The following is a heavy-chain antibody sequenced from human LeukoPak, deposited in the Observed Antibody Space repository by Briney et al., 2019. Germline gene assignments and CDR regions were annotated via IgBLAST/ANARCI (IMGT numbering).Heavy chain of an antibody. CDR2: IIPIFGIA. J-gene: IGHJ3*02. D-gene: IGHD3-9*01. Sequence: SVKVSCKASGGTFSSYAISWVRQAPGQGLEWMGGIIPIFGIANYAQKFQGRVTITADESTSTAYMELSSLRSEDTAVYYCAAYYDILTGYWSAFDIWGQGTMVTVSS. V-gene: IGHV1-69*13. CDR1: GGTFSSYA. CDR3: AAYYDILTGYWSAFDI.